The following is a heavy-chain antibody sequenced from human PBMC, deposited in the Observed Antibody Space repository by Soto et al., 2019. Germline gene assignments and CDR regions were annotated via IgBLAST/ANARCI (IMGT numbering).Heavy chain of an antibody. D-gene: IGHD3-16*02. CDR1: GYTFTSYY. J-gene: IGHJ5*02. CDR2: ITAYNGNT. CDR3: AREGPNHRLS. V-gene: IGHV1-18*04. Sequence: ASVKVSCKASGYTFTSYYMHWVRQAPGQGLEWMGWITAYNGNTKYAQKWQGRVTMTTDTSTSTAYMELRSLRSDDTAVYYCAREGPNHRLSWGQGTLVTVSS.